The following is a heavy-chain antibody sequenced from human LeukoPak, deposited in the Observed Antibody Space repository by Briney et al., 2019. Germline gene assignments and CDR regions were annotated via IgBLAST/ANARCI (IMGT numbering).Heavy chain of an antibody. D-gene: IGHD3-3*01. CDR2: IYTSGST. V-gene: IGHV4-4*09. CDR3: ARGSSKWGGVAPHRYFDY. J-gene: IGHJ4*02. CDR1: GGSISSYY. Sequence: SETPSLTCTVSGGSISSYYWSWIRQPPGKGLEWIGYIYTSGSTNYNPSLKSRVTISVDTSKNQFSLKLSSVTAADTAVYYCARGSSKWGGVAPHRYFDYWGQGTLVTVSS.